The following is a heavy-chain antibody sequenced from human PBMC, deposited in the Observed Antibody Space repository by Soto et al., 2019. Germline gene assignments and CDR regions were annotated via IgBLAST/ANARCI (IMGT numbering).Heavy chain of an antibody. CDR2: TSYDGSDK. J-gene: IGHJ1*01. D-gene: IGHD3-16*01. CDR3: ARWGTTGGLDV. Sequence: QVQLVESGGGVVQPGTSLRVSCVGSGFTFRSYVIHWVRQAPGKRLEWVALTSYDGSDKYYGDSVRGRFTISRDNSRNTVDLQMHSLRLEDTALYYCARWGTTGGLDVWGQGNVVSVSS. V-gene: IGHV3-33*05. CDR1: GFTFRSYV.